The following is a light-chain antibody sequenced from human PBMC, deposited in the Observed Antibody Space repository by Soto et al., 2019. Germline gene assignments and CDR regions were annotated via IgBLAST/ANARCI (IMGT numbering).Light chain of an antibody. CDR1: SSDVGDYNY. CDR2: EVS. V-gene: IGLV2-14*01. CDR3: SSYTRSSTLYV. Sequence: QSVLTQPASVSGSPGQSITISCTGTSSDVGDYNYVSWYQQHPGKAPKLMIYEVSNRPSGVSNRSSGSKSGNTASLTISGLQAEDEADYYCSSYTRSSTLYVFGTGTKVTVL. J-gene: IGLJ1*01.